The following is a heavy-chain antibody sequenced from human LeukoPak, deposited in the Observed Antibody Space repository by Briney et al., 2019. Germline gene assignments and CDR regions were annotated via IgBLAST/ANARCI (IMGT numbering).Heavy chain of an antibody. D-gene: IGHD6-13*01. CDR1: GGSISGYY. CDR3: ARLWRGSSSCTSFDY. J-gene: IGHJ4*02. CDR2: IYDSGST. V-gene: IGHV4-59*08. Sequence: SETLSLTCTVSGGSISGYYWSWIRQPPGKGLEWIGYIYDSGSTNYNHSLKSRVTISVDTSKNQFSLRLSSVTAADTAVYYCARLWRGSSSCTSFDYWGQGALVTVSS.